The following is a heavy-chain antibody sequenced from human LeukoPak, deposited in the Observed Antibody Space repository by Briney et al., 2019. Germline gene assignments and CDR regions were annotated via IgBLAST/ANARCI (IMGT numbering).Heavy chain of an antibody. J-gene: IGHJ4*02. CDR2: IYYSGST. Sequence: SETLSLTCTVSGGSISSYYWSWIRQPPGKGLEWIGYIYYSGSTNYNPSLKTRVTISVDTSKNQFSLKLSSATAADTAVYYCARHGGYSYGPFDYWGQGTLVTVSS. CDR3: ARHGGYSYGPFDY. CDR1: GGSISSYY. V-gene: IGHV4-59*08. D-gene: IGHD5-18*01.